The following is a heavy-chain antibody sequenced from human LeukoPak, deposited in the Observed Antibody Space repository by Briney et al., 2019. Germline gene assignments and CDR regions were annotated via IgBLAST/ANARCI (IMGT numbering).Heavy chain of an antibody. Sequence: GGSLRLSCAASGFSFSNYGMSWVRQAPGEGLEWVSAISDSTWYADSVKGRFTISRDSSQNTVYLQMNSLRAEDTAVYYCAKDRRSYGGTSFDPWGQGTLVTVSS. CDR2: ISDST. CDR1: GFSFSNYG. CDR3: AKDRRSYGGTSFDP. J-gene: IGHJ5*02. V-gene: IGHV3-23*01. D-gene: IGHD4-23*01.